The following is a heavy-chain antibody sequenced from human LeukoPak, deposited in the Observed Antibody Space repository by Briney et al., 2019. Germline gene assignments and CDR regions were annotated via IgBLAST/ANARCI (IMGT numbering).Heavy chain of an antibody. D-gene: IGHD3-22*01. CDR1: GYTFTSYY. J-gene: IGHJ4*02. V-gene: IGHV1-46*01. CDR2: INPSAGAT. CDR3: ARDGRGYYDSSGLDY. Sequence: GASVKVSCKASGYTFTSYYMHWVRQAPGQGLEWVGIINPSAGATSYAPKFQGRVTMTRDTSTSTAYMDLRSLRSDDTAGYYCARDGRGYYDSSGLDYWGQGTLVTVSS.